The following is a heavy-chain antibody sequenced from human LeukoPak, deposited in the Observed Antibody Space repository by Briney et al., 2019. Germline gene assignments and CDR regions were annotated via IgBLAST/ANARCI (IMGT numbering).Heavy chain of an antibody. CDR2: ISESGGDT. CDR3: TKGGSYGPLDY. CDR1: GFIFSISA. D-gene: IGHD1-26*01. V-gene: IGHV3-23*01. J-gene: IGHJ4*02. Sequence: GGSVSLFCALSGFIFSISAMTWARRAPGRGLECVAAISESGGDTMYTDSVTDRLSISSDNSKTTLYLQMNSLVADDTAVYYCTKGGSYGPLDYWGQGTLVTVSS.